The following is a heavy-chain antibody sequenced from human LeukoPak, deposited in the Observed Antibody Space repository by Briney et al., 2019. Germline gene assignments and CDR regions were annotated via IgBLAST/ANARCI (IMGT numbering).Heavy chain of an antibody. CDR3: ARGIPIVVVPAAIRDYYYYYYMDV. V-gene: IGHV1-18*01. Sequence: ASVKVSRKASGYTFTSYGISWVRRAPGQGLEWMGWISAYNGNTNYAQKLQGRVTMTTDTSTSTAYMELRSLRSDDTAVYYCARGIPIVVVPAAIRDYYYYYYMDVWGKGTTVTVSS. J-gene: IGHJ6*03. CDR1: GYTFTSYG. CDR2: ISAYNGNT. D-gene: IGHD2-2*01.